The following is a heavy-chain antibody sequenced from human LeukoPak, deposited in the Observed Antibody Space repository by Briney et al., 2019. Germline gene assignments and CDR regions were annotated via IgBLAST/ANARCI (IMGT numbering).Heavy chain of an antibody. D-gene: IGHD4-11*01. CDR2: IFLNDEK. CDR1: GFSLSSARMG. V-gene: IGHV2-26*01. Sequence: ESGPVLVKPTETLTLTRTVSGFSLSSARMGVSWIRQPPGKALEWLAHIFLNDEKSYSTSLKSNLTLSKDTSKSQVVLTMTNMDPVDTATYYCARLYSNYYYYYMDVWGKGTTVTVSS. J-gene: IGHJ6*03. CDR3: ARLYSNYYYYYMDV.